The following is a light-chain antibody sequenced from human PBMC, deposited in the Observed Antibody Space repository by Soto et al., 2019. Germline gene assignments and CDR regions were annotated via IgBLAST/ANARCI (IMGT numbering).Light chain of an antibody. CDR3: QSYDSSLSVV. Sequence: QSVLTQPPSVSGAPGQRVTIYCTGSSSNIGAGYDVHWYQQLPGTAPKLLIYGNSNRPSGVPDRFSGSNSGTSASLAITGLQAEHEADYYCQSYDSSLSVVFGGGTKVTVL. J-gene: IGLJ2*01. V-gene: IGLV1-40*01. CDR2: GNS. CDR1: SSNIGAGYD.